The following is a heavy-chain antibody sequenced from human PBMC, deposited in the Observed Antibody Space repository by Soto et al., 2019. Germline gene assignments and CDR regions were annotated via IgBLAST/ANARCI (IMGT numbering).Heavy chain of an antibody. CDR1: GFTVSSNY. CDR3: AKLRDFVVLPAGILDY. CDR2: IYSGGST. J-gene: IGHJ4*02. Sequence: GGSLRLSCAASGFTVSSNYMSWVRQAPGKGLEWVSVIYSGGSTYYADSVKGQFTISRDNSKNTLYLQMNSLRAEDTAVYYCAKLRDFVVLPAGILDYWGPGTLVTVSS. V-gene: IGHV3-53*01. D-gene: IGHD2-8*01.